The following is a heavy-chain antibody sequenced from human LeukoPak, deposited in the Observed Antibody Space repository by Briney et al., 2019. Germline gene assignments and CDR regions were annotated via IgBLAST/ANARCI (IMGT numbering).Heavy chain of an antibody. J-gene: IGHJ4*02. Sequence: PGGSLRLSCAAPGFTFSSYAMSWVRQAPGKGLEWVSAISGSGGSTYYADSVKGRFTISRDNSKNTLYLQMNSLRAEDTAVYYCAKADYDFWSGYDYWGQGTLVTVSS. CDR2: ISGSGGST. CDR1: GFTFSSYA. CDR3: AKADYDFWSGYDY. V-gene: IGHV3-23*01. D-gene: IGHD3-3*01.